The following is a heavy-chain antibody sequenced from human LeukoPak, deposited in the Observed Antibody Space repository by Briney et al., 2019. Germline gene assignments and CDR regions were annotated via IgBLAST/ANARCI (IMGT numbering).Heavy chain of an antibody. D-gene: IGHD2/OR15-2a*01. V-gene: IGHV3-7*05. CDR1: GFTFSSFW. Sequence: GGSLRLSCVVSGFTFSSFWMHWVRQAPGKGLEWVANIKQDGSEIYYVDSVKGRFTISRDNAKSSLYLQMNSLRDEDTAVYYCVRDSSFAFDYWGQGILVTVSS. CDR2: IKQDGSEI. J-gene: IGHJ4*02. CDR3: VRDSSFAFDY.